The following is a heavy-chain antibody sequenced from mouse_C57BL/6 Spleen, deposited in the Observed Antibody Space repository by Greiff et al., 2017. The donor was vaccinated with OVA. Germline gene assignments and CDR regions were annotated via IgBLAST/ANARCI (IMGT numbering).Heavy chain of an antibody. D-gene: IGHD2-2*01. Sequence: QVQLQQSGAELVRPGTSVKVSCKASGYAFTNYLIEWVKQRPGQGLEWIGVINPGSGGTNYNEKFKGKATLTADKSSSTAYMQLSSLTSEDSAVYFYARGGLNWDFDVWGTGTTVTVSS. CDR1: GYAFTNYL. CDR2: INPGSGGT. J-gene: IGHJ1*03. CDR3: ARGGLNWDFDV. V-gene: IGHV1-54*01.